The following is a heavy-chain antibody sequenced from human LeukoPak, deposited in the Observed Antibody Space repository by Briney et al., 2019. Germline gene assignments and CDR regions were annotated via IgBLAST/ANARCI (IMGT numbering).Heavy chain of an antibody. Sequence: SETLSLTCAVSGGSISSGGYSWSWLRQPPGTGLEWIGYIYHSGSTYYNPSLKSRVTISVDRSKNQFSLKLSSVTAADTAVYYCARGALDTAMVSFDYWGQGTLVTVSS. CDR2: IYHSGST. V-gene: IGHV4-30-2*01. D-gene: IGHD5-18*01. CDR1: GGSISSGGYS. CDR3: ARGALDTAMVSFDY. J-gene: IGHJ4*02.